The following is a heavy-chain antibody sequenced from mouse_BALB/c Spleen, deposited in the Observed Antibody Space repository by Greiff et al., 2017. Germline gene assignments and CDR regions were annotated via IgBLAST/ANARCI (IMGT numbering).Heavy chain of an antibody. CDR3: ARHYDGSSWYFDV. V-gene: IGHV5-12-2*01. D-gene: IGHD1-1*01. CDR1: GFTFSSYT. CDR2: ISNGGGST. J-gene: IGHJ1*01. Sequence: EVQRVESGGGLVQPGGSLKLSCAASGFTFSSYTMSWVRQTPGKGLEWVGYISNGGGSTYYPDTVKGRFTISRDKAKNTLYLQMSSLKSEDTAMYYCARHYDGSSWYFDVWGEGTTVTVSS.